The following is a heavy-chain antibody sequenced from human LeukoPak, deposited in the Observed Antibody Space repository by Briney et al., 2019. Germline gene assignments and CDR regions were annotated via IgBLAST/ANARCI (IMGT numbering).Heavy chain of an antibody. CDR1: GFTFSDYY. Sequence: GGSLRLSCAASGFTFSDYYMSWVRQAPGKGLEWVSAISGSGVSTYYADSVKGRFTISRDNSKNTLYLQLNSLRAEDTAVYYCAKEYGYTYGEFDYWGQGTLVTVSS. J-gene: IGHJ4*02. V-gene: IGHV3-23*01. CDR3: AKEYGYTYGEFDY. CDR2: ISGSGVST. D-gene: IGHD5-18*01.